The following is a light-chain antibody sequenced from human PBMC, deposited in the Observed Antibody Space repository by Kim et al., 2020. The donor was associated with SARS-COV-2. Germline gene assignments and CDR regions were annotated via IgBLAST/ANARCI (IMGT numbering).Light chain of an antibody. V-gene: IGKV3-20*01. CDR3: QHYGSSPPYT. CDR2: GAF. Sequence: SPGERATLSCRASQSVRADYLAWYQQKPGQAPRLLIYGAFSRATGIPDRFSGSGSGTDLTLTISSLDPEDFAVYYCQHYGSSPPYTFGQGTKLEI. J-gene: IGKJ2*01. CDR1: QSVRADY.